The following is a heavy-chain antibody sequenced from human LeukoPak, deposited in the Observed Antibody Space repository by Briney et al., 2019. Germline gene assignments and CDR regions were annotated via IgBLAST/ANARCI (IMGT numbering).Heavy chain of an antibody. J-gene: IGHJ3*01. Sequence: GGSLRLSCAVSGFTFSGFWMSWSRQAPGKGLEGVASINSDGSGGYYADVVKGRFTISRDNAKNSLYLQINSLRAEDTAVYYCARSSYSSSSSVWGQGTMVTVSS. V-gene: IGHV3-7*03. D-gene: IGHD6-6*01. CDR3: ARSSYSSSSSV. CDR1: GFTFSGFW. CDR2: INSDGSGG.